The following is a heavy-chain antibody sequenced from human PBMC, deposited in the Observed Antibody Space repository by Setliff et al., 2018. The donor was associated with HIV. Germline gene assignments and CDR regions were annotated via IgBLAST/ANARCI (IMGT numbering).Heavy chain of an antibody. D-gene: IGHD5-12*01. J-gene: IGHJ4*02. CDR2: INHSGIT. CDR3: TRGRLYSGPHF. V-gene: IGHV4-34*01. Sequence: SETLSLTCAVYGGSFSGYYWTWIRQPPGKGLEWIGDINHSGITNYNPSLKSRVTISVDTSKNQFSLKLSPVTAADTAMYYCTRGRLYSGPHFWGQGTLVT. CDR1: GGSFSGYY.